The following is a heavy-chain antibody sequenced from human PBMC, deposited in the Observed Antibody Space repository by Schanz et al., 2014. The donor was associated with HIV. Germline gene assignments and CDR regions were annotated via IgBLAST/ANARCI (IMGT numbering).Heavy chain of an antibody. D-gene: IGHD2-2*01. Sequence: QEQLQEWGPGLVKPSETLSLSCAVYGGSVRTTYYSWIRQPPGKGLEWVGYVSHMGSPNYNPSLKSRVTISVDTSTSQLSMKVRSVTAADTAVYYCVRTRVVPAVTGHDFWFGPWGQGTLVTVSS. J-gene: IGHJ5*02. CDR1: GGSVRTTY. CDR2: VSHMGSP. CDR3: VRTRVVPAVTGHDFWFGP. V-gene: IGHV4-59*02.